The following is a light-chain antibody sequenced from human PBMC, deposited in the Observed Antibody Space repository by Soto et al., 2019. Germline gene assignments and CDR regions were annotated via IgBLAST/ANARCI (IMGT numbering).Light chain of an antibody. V-gene: IGKV3-15*01. CDR2: GAS. CDR1: QSVSSN. CDR3: QQYSNWPET. Sequence: EIVMTQSPATLSVSPGERATLSCRASQSVSSNLAWYQQKPGQAPRLLISGASTRATGIPARFSGSGSGTDFTLTISSLQFEDFAVYYCQQYSNWPETFGQGTKVEIK. J-gene: IGKJ1*01.